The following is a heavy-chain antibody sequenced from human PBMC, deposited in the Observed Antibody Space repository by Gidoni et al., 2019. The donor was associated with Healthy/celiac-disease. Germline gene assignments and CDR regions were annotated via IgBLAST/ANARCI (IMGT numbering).Heavy chain of an antibody. J-gene: IGHJ6*02. Sequence: QVQLVQSGAEVKKPGASVKVSCKASGYTFTGYYMHWVRQAPGQGLEWMGRINPNSGGTNYAQKFQGRVTMTRDTSISTAYMELSRLRSDDTAVYYCARDFYYDILTGGGYYGMDVWGQGTTVTVSS. CDR3: ARDFYYDILTGGGYYGMDV. D-gene: IGHD3-9*01. CDR1: GYTFTGYY. CDR2: INPNSGGT. V-gene: IGHV1-2*06.